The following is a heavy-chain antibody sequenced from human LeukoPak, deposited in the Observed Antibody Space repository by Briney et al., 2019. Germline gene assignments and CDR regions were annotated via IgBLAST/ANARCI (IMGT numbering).Heavy chain of an antibody. CDR2: IWYDGSNK. CDR1: GFTFSSYG. Sequence: GGSLRLSCAASGFTFSSYGMHWVRQAPGKGLEWVAVIWYDGSNKYYADSVKGQFTISRDNSKNTLYLQMNSLRAEDTAVYYCARVERDDYGDYFDYWGQGTLVTVSS. D-gene: IGHD4-17*01. V-gene: IGHV3-33*01. J-gene: IGHJ4*02. CDR3: ARVERDDYGDYFDY.